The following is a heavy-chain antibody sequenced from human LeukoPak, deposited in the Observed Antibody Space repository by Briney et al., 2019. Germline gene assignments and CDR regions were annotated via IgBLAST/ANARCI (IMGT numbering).Heavy chain of an antibody. V-gene: IGHV4-31*03. CDR1: GGSISSGGYY. CDR3: ASTLVVPADLFDY. D-gene: IGHD2-2*01. Sequence: SQTLSLTCTVSGGSISSGGYYWSWIRQHPGKGLEWIGYIYYSGSTYYNPSLKSRVTISVDTSKNQFSLKLSSVTTADTAVYYCASTLVVPADLFDYWGQGTLVTVSS. CDR2: IYYSGST. J-gene: IGHJ4*02.